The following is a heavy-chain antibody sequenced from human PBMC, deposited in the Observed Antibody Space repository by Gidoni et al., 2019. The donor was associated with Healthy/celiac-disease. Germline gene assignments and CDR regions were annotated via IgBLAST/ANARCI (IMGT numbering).Heavy chain of an antibody. CDR3: AKSWGSGSPPGPDRMDV. CDR2: ISGSGGST. V-gene: IGHV3-23*01. J-gene: IGHJ6*03. CDR1: GFTFSSYA. D-gene: IGHD3-10*01. Sequence: EVQLLESGGGLVQPGGSLRLSCAASGFTFSSYAMSWVRQAPGKGLEWVSAISGSGGSTYYADSVKGRFTISRDNSKNTLYLQMNSLRAEDTAVYYCAKSWGSGSPPGPDRMDVWGKGTTVTVSS.